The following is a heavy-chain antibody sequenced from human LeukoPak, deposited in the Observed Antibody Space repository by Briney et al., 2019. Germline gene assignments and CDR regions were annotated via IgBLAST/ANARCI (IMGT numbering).Heavy chain of an antibody. CDR1: GGSISSSSYY. V-gene: IGHV4-39*01. J-gene: IGHJ5*02. CDR2: IYYSGST. CDR3: TRYVEDSSNWFNNWFDP. D-gene: IGHD6-13*01. Sequence: SETLSLTCTGSGGSISSSSYYWVWIRQPPGKGLEWIGSIYYSGSTYYNPSLGSRVTISVDTSKNQFSLKLRSVTAADTAVYYCTRYVEDSSNWFNNWFDPWGQGTLVTVSS.